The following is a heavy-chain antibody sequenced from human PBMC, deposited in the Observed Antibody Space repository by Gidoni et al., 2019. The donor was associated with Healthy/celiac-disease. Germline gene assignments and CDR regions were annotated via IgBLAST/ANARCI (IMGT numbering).Heavy chain of an antibody. CDR2: IWYDGSNK. D-gene: IGHD7-27*01. CDR3: ARDSPTGDLDY. J-gene: IGHJ4*02. Sequence: QVQLVESGGGVVQPGRSLSLSCAASGFTFSSYGMHWVRQAPGKGLGWVAVIWYDGSNKYYADSVKGRFTISRDNSKNTLYLQMNSLRAEDTAVYYCARDSPTGDLDYWGQGTLVTVSS. CDR1: GFTFSSYG. V-gene: IGHV3-33*01.